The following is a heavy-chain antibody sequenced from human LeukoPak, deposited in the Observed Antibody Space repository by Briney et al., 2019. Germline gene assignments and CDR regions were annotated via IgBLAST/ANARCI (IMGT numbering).Heavy chain of an antibody. CDR1: GFTFRSYA. CDR2: ITASGDRT. CDR3: AKLDVVIDNSWVGWFDP. D-gene: IGHD2-21*01. V-gene: IGHV3-23*01. J-gene: IGHJ5*02. Sequence: GGSLRLSCVASGFTFRSYAMNWVRQAPGKGLDWVAAITASGDRTYYADSVKGRFTISRDNSKNTLYLQMSSLRAEDTAVYYCAKLDVVIDNSWVGWFDPWGQGTLVTVSS.